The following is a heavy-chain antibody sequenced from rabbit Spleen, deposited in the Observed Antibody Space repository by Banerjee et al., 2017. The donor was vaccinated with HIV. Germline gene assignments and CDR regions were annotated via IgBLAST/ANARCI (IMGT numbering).Heavy chain of an antibody. CDR3: ARDLVAVIGWNFNL. CDR2: INIVTGKS. Sequence: QSLEESGGDLVKPGASLTLTCTASGFSFSSRYYMCWVRQAPGKGLEWIACINIVTGKSVYASWAKGRFFMSRTSSTTVTLQMTSLTAADTATYFCARDLVAVIGWNFNLWGQGTLVTVS. D-gene: IGHD1-1*01. CDR1: GFSFSSRYY. J-gene: IGHJ4*01. V-gene: IGHV1S40*01.